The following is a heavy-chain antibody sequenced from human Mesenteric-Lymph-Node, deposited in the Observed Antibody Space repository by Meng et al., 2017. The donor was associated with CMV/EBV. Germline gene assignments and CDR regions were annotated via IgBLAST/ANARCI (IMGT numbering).Heavy chain of an antibody. CDR3: ARDKSYFAMDV. Sequence: SETLSLTCTVSGDSIISYYWNWIRLSPGKGLEWIGYVYYTGSTNYNPSLKSRVTISADTSKNQFSLKVNTVTAADTAVYYCARDKSYFAMDVWGQGTTVPSP. J-gene: IGHJ6*02. V-gene: IGHV4-59*01. D-gene: IGHD3-10*01. CDR1: GDSIISYY. CDR2: VYYTGST.